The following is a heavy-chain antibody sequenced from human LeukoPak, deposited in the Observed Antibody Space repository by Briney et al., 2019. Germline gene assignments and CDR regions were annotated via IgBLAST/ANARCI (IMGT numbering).Heavy chain of an antibody. CDR3: ARVDCTSTSCYLAAAFDAFDI. Sequence: ASVKVSCKASGYTFTSYGISWVRQAPGQGLEWMGWISAYNGNTNYEQKLQGRVTMTTDTSTSTAYMELRSLRSDDTAVYYCARVDCTSTSCYLAAAFDAFDIWGQGTLVTVSS. CDR1: GYTFTSYG. D-gene: IGHD2-2*01. CDR2: ISAYNGNT. J-gene: IGHJ3*02. V-gene: IGHV1-18*01.